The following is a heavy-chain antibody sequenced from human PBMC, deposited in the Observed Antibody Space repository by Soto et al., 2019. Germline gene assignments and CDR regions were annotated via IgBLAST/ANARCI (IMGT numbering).Heavy chain of an antibody. D-gene: IGHD3-10*02. CDR2: IYWDHDQ. Sequence: QITLKESGPTLVKPTQTLTLTCTFSGFSLSTYGVGVGWIRQPPGKALEWLAIIYWDHDQYFSPSLKDRLTTXNDTSTNQVVLTMTSMDPVDTATYFCAHFVRTFDVWGPGTVVTVSS. CDR1: GFSLSTYGVG. V-gene: IGHV2-5*02. CDR3: AHFVRTFDV. J-gene: IGHJ3*01.